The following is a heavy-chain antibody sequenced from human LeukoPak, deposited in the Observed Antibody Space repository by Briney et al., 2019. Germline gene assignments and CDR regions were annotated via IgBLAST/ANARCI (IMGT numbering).Heavy chain of an antibody. Sequence: PAGSLRLSCAASGFTFSTFAMTWVRQAPGKGLEWDSAIADYTAYADSVKGRFTISRDNSKNTLYLQMDSLRAGDTALYYCAKESGAHYGFGMDVRGQGTTVTVSS. CDR2: IADYT. CDR1: GFTFSTFA. J-gene: IGHJ6*02. V-gene: IGHV3-23*01. CDR3: AKESGAHYGFGMDV. D-gene: IGHD1-26*01.